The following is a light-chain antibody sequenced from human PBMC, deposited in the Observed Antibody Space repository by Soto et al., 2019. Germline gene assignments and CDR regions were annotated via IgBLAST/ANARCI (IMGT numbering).Light chain of an antibody. CDR1: SSDVGSCNF. V-gene: IGLV2-14*01. Sequence: QSALTQPASVSGSPGRSITISCTGSSSDVGSCNFVSWYQQHPGKVPRLIIFEVYNRPSGISDRFSGFKSGNTASLTISGLQAEDEADYYCSSCTDRNTLVFGGGTKLTVL. CDR2: EVY. J-gene: IGLJ2*01. CDR3: SSCTDRNTLV.